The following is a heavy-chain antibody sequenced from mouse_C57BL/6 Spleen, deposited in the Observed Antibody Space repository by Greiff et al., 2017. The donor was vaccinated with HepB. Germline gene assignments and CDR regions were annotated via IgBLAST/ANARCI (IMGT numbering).Heavy chain of an antibody. D-gene: IGHD2-5*01. J-gene: IGHJ3*01. Sequence: EVKLQESGPVLVKPGASVKMSCKASGYTFTDYYMNWVKQSHGKSLEWIGVINPYNGGTSYNQKFKGKATLTVDKSSSTAYMELNSLTSEDSAVYYCARRYSNYGFAYWGQGTLVTVSA. CDR1: GYTFTDYY. CDR2: INPYNGGT. V-gene: IGHV1-19*01. CDR3: ARRYSNYGFAY.